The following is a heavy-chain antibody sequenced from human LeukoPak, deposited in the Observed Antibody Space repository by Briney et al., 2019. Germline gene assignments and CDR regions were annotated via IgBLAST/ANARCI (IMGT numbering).Heavy chain of an antibody. V-gene: IGHV1-69*02. Sequence: SVKVSCKASGGTFSSYTISWVRQAPGQGLEWMGRIIPILGIANYAQKFQGRVTITADKSTSTAYMELSSLRSEDTAVYYCARKSGYCTNGVCYHYFDNWGQGTLVTVSS. CDR1: GGTFSSYT. J-gene: IGHJ4*02. CDR3: ARKSGYCTNGVCYHYFDN. D-gene: IGHD2-8*01. CDR2: IIPILGIA.